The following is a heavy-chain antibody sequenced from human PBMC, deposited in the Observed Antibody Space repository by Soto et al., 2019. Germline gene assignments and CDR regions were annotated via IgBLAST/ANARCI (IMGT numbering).Heavy chain of an antibody. J-gene: IGHJ6*02. Sequence: GGSLRLSCAASGFTFSNYAMSWVRQAPGKGLEWVSVISGGGTSTYYADSVKGRFTISRDNSKNTLYLQMNSLRPEDTAVYYCARMAGYYGSGSPRKYGMDVWGQGTTVTVSS. CDR1: GFTFSNYA. CDR2: ISGGGTST. V-gene: IGHV3-23*01. CDR3: ARMAGYYGSGSPRKYGMDV. D-gene: IGHD3-10*01.